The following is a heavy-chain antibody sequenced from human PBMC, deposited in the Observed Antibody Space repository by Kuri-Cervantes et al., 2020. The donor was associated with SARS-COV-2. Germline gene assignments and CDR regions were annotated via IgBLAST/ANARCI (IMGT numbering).Heavy chain of an antibody. J-gene: IGHJ5*02. V-gene: IGHV4-39*01. CDR2: IYYIVRT. Sequence: GSLRLSCTVSGVSISSSSYFWGWVRQPPGKGLEWIGSIYYIVRTQYNPSLKSRLTISLDTSRNQFSLKLSSVTAADTAVYYCARHSDYSSTLLRFLDPQWGFDPWGQGTLVTVSS. D-gene: IGHD3-3*01. CDR1: GVSISSSSYF. CDR3: ARHSDYSSTLLRFLDPQWGFDP.